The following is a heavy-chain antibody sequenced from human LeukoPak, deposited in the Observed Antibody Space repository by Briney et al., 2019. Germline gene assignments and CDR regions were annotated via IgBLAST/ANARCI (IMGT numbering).Heavy chain of an antibody. CDR1: GYSFTSYW. CDR3: ARQSNYYDSSGYYFDY. Sequence: GESLKISCKGSGYSFTSYWIGWVRQMPGKGLEWMGIIYPGDSDTRYSPSSQGQVTISADKSISTAYLQWSSLKASDTAMYYCARQSNYYDSSGYYFDYWGQGTLVTASS. D-gene: IGHD3-22*01. J-gene: IGHJ4*02. CDR2: IYPGDSDT. V-gene: IGHV5-51*01.